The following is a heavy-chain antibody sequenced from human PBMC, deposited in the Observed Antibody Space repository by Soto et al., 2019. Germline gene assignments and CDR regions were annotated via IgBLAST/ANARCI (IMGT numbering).Heavy chain of an antibody. CDR2: ISGSGGST. J-gene: IGHJ3*02. D-gene: IGHD3-22*01. CDR3: AKDQTSYYYDSSGYYGGFDAFDI. CDR1: GFTFSSYA. Sequence: GGSLRLSCAASGFTFSSYAMSWVRQAPGKGLEWVSAISGSGGSTYYADSVKGRFTISRDNSKNTLYLQMNSLRAEDTAVYYCAKDQTSYYYDSSGYYGGFDAFDIWGQGTMVTVSS. V-gene: IGHV3-23*01.